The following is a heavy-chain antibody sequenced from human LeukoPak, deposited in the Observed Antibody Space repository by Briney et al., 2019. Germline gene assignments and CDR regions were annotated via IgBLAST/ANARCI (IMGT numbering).Heavy chain of an antibody. CDR2: IYYSGST. CDR1: GGSISSSSYY. CDR3: ARENSGSYREFDY. J-gene: IGHJ4*02. V-gene: IGHV4-39*07. Sequence: SETLSLTCTVSGGSISSSSYYWGWIRQPPGKGLEWIGGIYYSGSTYYNPSLKSRVSMSVDTSKNQFSLKLSSVTAADTAVFYCARENSGSYREFDYWGQGTLVTVSS. D-gene: IGHD1-26*01.